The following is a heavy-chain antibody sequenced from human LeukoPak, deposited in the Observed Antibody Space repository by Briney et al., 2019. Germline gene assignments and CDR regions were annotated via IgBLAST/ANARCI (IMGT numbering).Heavy chain of an antibody. CDR2: ISSSGSTI. V-gene: IGHV3-48*03. Sequence: GESLKISCAASGFTFSSYEMNWVRQAPGKGLEWVSYISSSGSTIYYADSGKGRFTISRDNAKNSLYLQMNSLRAEDTAVYYCARPPPRIAAAGTDYYYDSSGYYGDAFDIWGQGTMVTVSS. J-gene: IGHJ3*02. D-gene: IGHD3-22*01. CDR1: GFTFSSYE. CDR3: ARPPPRIAAAGTDYYYDSSGYYGDAFDI.